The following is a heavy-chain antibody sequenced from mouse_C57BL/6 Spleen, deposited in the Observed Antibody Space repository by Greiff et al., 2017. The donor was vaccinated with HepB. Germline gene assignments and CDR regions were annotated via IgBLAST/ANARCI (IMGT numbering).Heavy chain of an antibody. CDR1: GYTFTSYW. Sequence: QVQLQQPGAELVKPGASVKLSCKASGYTFTSYWMQWVKQRPGQGLEWIGEIDPSDSYTNYNQKFKGKATLTVDTSSSTAYMQLSSLTSEDSAVYYCARWPYGYDVHDDWGQGTTLTVSS. D-gene: IGHD2-2*01. J-gene: IGHJ2*01. CDR3: ARWPYGYDVHDD. CDR2: IDPSDSYT. V-gene: IGHV1-50*01.